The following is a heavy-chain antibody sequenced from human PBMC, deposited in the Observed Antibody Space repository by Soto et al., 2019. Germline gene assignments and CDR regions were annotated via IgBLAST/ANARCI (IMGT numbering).Heavy chain of an antibody. V-gene: IGHV3-30-3*01. CDR3: AREGGAVTDGGVFYYCGMDV. CDR1: GFTFSSYA. CDR2: ISYDGSNK. Sequence: QVQLVESGGGVVQPGRSLRLSCAASGFTFSSYAMHWVRQAPGKGLEWVAVISYDGSNKYYADSVKGRFTISRDNSKNPLYLQMNSLRAEDTAVYYCAREGGAVTDGGVFYYCGMDVWGQGTTVTVSS. J-gene: IGHJ6*02. D-gene: IGHD3-16*01.